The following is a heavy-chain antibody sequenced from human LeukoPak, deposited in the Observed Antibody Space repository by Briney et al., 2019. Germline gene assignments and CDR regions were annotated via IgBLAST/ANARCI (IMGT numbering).Heavy chain of an antibody. D-gene: IGHD1-26*01. CDR3: ARDPYSGAYGDTYYYYMDV. J-gene: IGHJ6*03. CDR2: ISSSGSTI. Sequence: GGSLRLSCAASGFTFSSYEMNWVRQAPGKGLEWVSYISSSGSTIYYADSVKGRFTISRDNAKNSLYLQMNSLRAEDTAVYYCARDPYSGAYGDTYYYYMDVWGKGTTVTISS. V-gene: IGHV3-48*03. CDR1: GFTFSSYE.